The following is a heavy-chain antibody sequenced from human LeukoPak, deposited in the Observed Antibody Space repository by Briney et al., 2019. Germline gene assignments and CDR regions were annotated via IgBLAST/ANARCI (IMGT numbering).Heavy chain of an antibody. D-gene: IGHD2-2*01. V-gene: IGHV3-66*01. CDR2: IYSGGST. CDR3: AKERSNYVDY. Sequence: GGSLRLSCAASGFTVSSNYMTWVRQAPGKGLEWVSVIYSGGSTYYADSVKGRFTLSRDNSKNTLFLQMNSLRAEDTAVYYCAKERSNYVDYWGQGTLVTVSS. J-gene: IGHJ4*02. CDR1: GFTVSSNY.